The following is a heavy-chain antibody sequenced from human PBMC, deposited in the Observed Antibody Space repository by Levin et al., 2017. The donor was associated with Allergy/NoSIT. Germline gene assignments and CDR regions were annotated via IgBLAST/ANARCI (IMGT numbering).Heavy chain of an antibody. D-gene: IGHD6-13*01. V-gene: IGHV1-18*01. Sequence: PGGSLRLSCKASGYTFTSYGISWVRQAPGQGLEWMGWISAYNGNTNYAQKLQGRVTMTTDTSTSTAYMELRSLRSDDTAVYYCARVPEYSIAAAGGEFDYWGQGTLVTVSS. CDR2: ISAYNGNT. J-gene: IGHJ4*02. CDR3: ARVPEYSIAAAGGEFDY. CDR1: GYTFTSYG.